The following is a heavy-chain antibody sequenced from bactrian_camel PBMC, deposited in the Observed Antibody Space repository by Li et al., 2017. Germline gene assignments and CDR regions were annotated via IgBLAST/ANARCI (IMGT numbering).Heavy chain of an antibody. V-gene: IGHV3S31*01. CDR3: ASGNSADIWYGYAY. D-gene: IGHD3*01. CDR2: INSGGGT. J-gene: IGHJ4*01. Sequence: VQLVESGGGLVQPGGSLRLSCAASGFAFSNNAMSWVRQAPGKGLEWVSTINSGGGTYYADSVKGRFTISADHAKNTLLLQLNSLKTEDTAMYYCASGNSADIWYGYAYWSQGPQVTVS. CDR1: GFAFSNNA.